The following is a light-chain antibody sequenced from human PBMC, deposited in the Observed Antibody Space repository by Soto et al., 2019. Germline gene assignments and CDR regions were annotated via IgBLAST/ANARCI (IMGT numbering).Light chain of an antibody. CDR3: QQYNSYWGT. J-gene: IGKJ1*01. Sequence: DIQMTQSPSTLSASVGDRVTITCRASQSISNWLAWYQQKQGKAPKLLIYDASSLESGVPSRFSGSGSGTEFTLTTSSLQPDDFATYYCQQYNSYWGTFGQGPKVEIK. CDR2: DAS. V-gene: IGKV1-5*01. CDR1: QSISNW.